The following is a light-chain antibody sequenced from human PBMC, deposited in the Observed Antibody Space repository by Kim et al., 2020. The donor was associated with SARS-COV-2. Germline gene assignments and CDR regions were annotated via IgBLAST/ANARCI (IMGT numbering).Light chain of an antibody. CDR3: QQYYSAPLT. Sequence: DIVMTQSPDSLAVSLGERATINCKSSQTVLSNSNNKNYLAWYQQKPGQPPNLLIYWASTRESGVPDRFSGSGSGTDFTLTISSLQAEDVAVYYCQQYYSAPLTFGRGTKVDIK. V-gene: IGKV4-1*01. CDR1: QTVLSNSNNKNY. J-gene: IGKJ1*01. CDR2: WAS.